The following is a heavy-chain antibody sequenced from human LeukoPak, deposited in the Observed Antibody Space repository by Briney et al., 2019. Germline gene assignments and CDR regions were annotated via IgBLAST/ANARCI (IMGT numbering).Heavy chain of an antibody. J-gene: IGHJ4*02. Sequence: SETLSLTCAVYGGSFSGYYWSWIRQPPGKGLEWIGEINRSGSTNYNPSLKSRVTISVDTSKNQFSLKLSSVTAADTAVYYCARGTIFGVGRDFDYWGQGTLVTVSS. V-gene: IGHV4-34*01. CDR2: INRSGST. D-gene: IGHD3-3*01. CDR3: ARGTIFGVGRDFDY. CDR1: GGSFSGYY.